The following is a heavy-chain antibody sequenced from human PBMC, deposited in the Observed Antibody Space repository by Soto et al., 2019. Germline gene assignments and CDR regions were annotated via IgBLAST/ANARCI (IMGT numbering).Heavy chain of an antibody. V-gene: IGHV3-23*01. J-gene: IGHJ3*02. Sequence: GGSLRLSCSASGFTFSSYAMSWVRQAPGKGLEWVSAISGSGGSTYYADSVKGRFTISRDNSKNTLYLQMNSLRAEDTAVYYCARDSGRARAFDIWGQGTMVTVSS. D-gene: IGHD2-15*01. CDR1: GFTFSSYA. CDR2: ISGSGGST. CDR3: ARDSGRARAFDI.